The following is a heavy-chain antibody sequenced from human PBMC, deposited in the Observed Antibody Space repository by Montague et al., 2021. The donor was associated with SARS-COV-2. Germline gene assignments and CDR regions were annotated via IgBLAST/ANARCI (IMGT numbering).Heavy chain of an antibody. J-gene: IGHJ4*02. D-gene: IGHD6-6*01. CDR1: GGSITGFS. CDR3: ARTPTRPLSLDS. CDR2: VTTSGTT. Sequence: SDTLSLTYAVSGGSITGFSWSWVRQPAGKGLEWIGRVTTSGTTNYSPSLRSRVTMSVDTSKNQFSLNLNSVTAADTAIYYCARTPTRPLSLDSWGQGTLVTVSS. V-gene: IGHV4-4*07.